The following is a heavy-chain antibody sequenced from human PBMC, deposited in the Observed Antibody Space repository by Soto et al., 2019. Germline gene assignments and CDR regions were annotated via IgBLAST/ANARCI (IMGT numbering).Heavy chain of an antibody. CDR3: AKDPYGSENYYYYYYKDV. J-gene: IGHJ6*03. V-gene: IGHV3-30*18. CDR2: ISYDGSNK. Sequence: QVQLVESGGGVVQPGRSLRLSCAASGFTFSSYGMHWVRQAPGKGLEWVAVISYDGSNKYYADSVKGRFTISRDNSKNTLYLQMNSLRAEDTAVYYCAKDPYGSENYYYYYYKDVWGKGTTVTVSS. D-gene: IGHD3-10*01. CDR1: GFTFSSYG.